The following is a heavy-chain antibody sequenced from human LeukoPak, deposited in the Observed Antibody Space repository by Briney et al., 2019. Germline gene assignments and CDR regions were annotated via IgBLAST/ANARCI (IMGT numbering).Heavy chain of an antibody. V-gene: IGHV3-21*04. Sequence: GGSLRLSCAASGFSFSSYTMNWVRQAPGKGLEWVSSISHSSTYIYYADSMKGRFTISRDNAKNSLFLQMNSLRAEDTAVYYCARDFHWGQGTLVTVPS. CDR2: ISHSSTYI. J-gene: IGHJ4*02. CDR3: ARDFH. D-gene: IGHD2/OR15-2a*01. CDR1: GFSFSSYT.